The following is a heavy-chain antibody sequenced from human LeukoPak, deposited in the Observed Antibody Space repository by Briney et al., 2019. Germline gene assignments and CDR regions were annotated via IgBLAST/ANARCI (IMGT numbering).Heavy chain of an antibody. CDR2: IYHSGRT. Sequence: SETLSLTCTVSGNSISSGYYWGWIRQPPGKGLEWIGSIYHSGRTYYNPSLKSRVTISVDTSKNQFSLKLSSVTAADTAVYYCARADYYYYYYMDVWGKGTTVTVSS. CDR3: ARADYYYYYYMDV. V-gene: IGHV4-38-2*02. J-gene: IGHJ6*03. CDR1: GNSISSGYY.